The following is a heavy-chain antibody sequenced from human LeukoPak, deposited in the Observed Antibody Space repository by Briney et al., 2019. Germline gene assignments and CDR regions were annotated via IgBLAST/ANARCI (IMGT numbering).Heavy chain of an antibody. Sequence: SETLSLTCTVSGGSISNYYWNWIRQPPGKGLEWIGYIYYSGTTNYNPSLKSRVSMSVDTSKNQFSLKLSSVTAADTAVYYCARLTYSSGWYAWRGLFDYWGQGTLVTVSS. CDR3: ARLTYSSGWYAWRGLFDY. CDR2: IYYSGTT. V-gene: IGHV4-59*12. J-gene: IGHJ4*02. CDR1: GGSISNYY. D-gene: IGHD6-19*01.